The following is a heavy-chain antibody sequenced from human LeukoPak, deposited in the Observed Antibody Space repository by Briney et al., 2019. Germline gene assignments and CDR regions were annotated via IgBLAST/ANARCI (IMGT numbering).Heavy chain of an antibody. CDR3: ARRGSSWSAASYYYYYMDV. CDR2: INPHSGGT. Sequence: ASVKISGKASGYTFTGYYMHWVRQASGQGLEWMGWINPHSGGTNYAQKLQGRVTMTTDTSTSTAYMELRSLRSDDTAVYYCARRGSSWSAASYYYYYMDVWGKGTTVTISS. J-gene: IGHJ6*03. V-gene: IGHV1-2*02. CDR1: GYTFTGYY. D-gene: IGHD6-13*01.